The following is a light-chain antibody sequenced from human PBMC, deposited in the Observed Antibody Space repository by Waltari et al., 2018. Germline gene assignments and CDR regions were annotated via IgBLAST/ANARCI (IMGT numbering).Light chain of an antibody. Sequence: QSALAQPASVSGSPGQSIAISCTGTSSDIGNYNYVSWYQQPPGKAPKLILYEVSDRPSGVSRRFSGSKSGNKATLTISGLQADDEADYYCSSYTNRATLRVFGTGTKVTVL. CDR3: SSYTNRATLRV. J-gene: IGLJ1*01. V-gene: IGLV2-14*01. CDR2: EVS. CDR1: SSDIGNYNY.